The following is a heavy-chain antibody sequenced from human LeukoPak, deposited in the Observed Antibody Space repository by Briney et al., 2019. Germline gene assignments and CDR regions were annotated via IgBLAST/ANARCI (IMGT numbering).Heavy chain of an antibody. D-gene: IGHD4/OR15-4a*01. Sequence: PGGSLRLSCTVSGFTVSSNSMSWVRQAPGKGLEWVSFIYIDNTHYSDSVRGRSTISRDNSKNTLYLQMNSLRAEDTAVYYCARRAGAYSHPYDYWGQGTLVTVSS. CDR1: GFTVSSNS. V-gene: IGHV3-53*01. CDR2: IYIDNT. CDR3: ARRAGAYSHPYDY. J-gene: IGHJ4*02.